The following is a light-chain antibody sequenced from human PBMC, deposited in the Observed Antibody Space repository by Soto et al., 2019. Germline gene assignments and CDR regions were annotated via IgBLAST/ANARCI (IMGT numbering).Light chain of an antibody. CDR2: EGI. V-gene: IGLV2-23*01. CDR1: SSDIGTYNL. J-gene: IGLJ1*01. CDR3: SSYIDSTTFYV. Sequence: QSALTQPASVSGSPGQSITISCTGTSSDIGTYNLVSWYQHYPGKAPKLMIYEGIKRPSGVSNRFSGSKSGNTAFLTISGLQAEDEAVYYCSSYIDSTTFYVFGPGTKLTVL.